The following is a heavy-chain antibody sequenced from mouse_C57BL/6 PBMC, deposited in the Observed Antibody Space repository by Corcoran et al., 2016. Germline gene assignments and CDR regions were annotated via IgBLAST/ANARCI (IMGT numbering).Heavy chain of an antibody. CDR3: ARDYYGSSFSFDY. CDR1: GYSITSGYY. Sequence: DVQLQESGPGLVKPSQSLSLTCSVTGYSITSGYYWNWIRQFPGNKLEWMGYISYDGSNNYNPSLKNRISITRDTSKNQFFLKLNSVTTEDTATYYCARDYYGSSFSFDYWGQGTTLTVSS. D-gene: IGHD1-1*01. J-gene: IGHJ2*01. CDR2: ISYDGSN. V-gene: IGHV3-6*01.